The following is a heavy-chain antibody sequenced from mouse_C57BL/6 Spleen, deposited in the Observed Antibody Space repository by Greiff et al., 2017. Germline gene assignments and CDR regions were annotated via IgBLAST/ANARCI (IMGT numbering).Heavy chain of an antibody. Sequence: VKLLESGAELVKPGASVKMSCKASGYNFTTYFIEWLKQNHGKSLEWIGNFHPYNDDTKYNEKFKGKATLTAEKSSNTVYLELSRVTSEDSAVYYCASALHVSIYEFAYWGQGTLVTVSA. D-gene: IGHD5-1*01. CDR2: FHPYNDDT. J-gene: IGHJ3*01. V-gene: IGHV1-47*01. CDR3: ASALHVSIYEFAY. CDR1: GYNFTTYF.